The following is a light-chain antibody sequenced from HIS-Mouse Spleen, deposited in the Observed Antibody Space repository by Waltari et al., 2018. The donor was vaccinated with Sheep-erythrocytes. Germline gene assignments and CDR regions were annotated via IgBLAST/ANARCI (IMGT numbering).Light chain of an antibody. CDR1: QGISSR. V-gene: IGKV1-12*01. J-gene: IGKJ5*01. CDR3: QQANSFPIT. CDR2: AAS. Sequence: DIQMTQSPSSVSASVGDRVTITCRASQGISSRLDWYQQKPGKAPKLMIHAASSLQSGVPSRFSGSGSGTDFTLTISSLQPEDFATYYCQQANSFPITFGQGTRLEIK.